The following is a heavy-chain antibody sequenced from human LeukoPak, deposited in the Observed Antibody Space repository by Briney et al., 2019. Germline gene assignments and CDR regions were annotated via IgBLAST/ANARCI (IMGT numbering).Heavy chain of an antibody. CDR3: ARDVSYSGSFH. J-gene: IGHJ4*02. D-gene: IGHD1-26*01. CDR1: GGSVSSRSFY. CDR2: IYYSGST. Sequence: SETLSLTCTVSGGSVSSRSFYWSWIRQPPGKGLEWIGYIYYSGSTNYNPSLKSRVTISVDRSKNQFSLKLSSVTAADTAVYFCARDVSYSGSFHWGQGALVTVSS. V-gene: IGHV4-61*01.